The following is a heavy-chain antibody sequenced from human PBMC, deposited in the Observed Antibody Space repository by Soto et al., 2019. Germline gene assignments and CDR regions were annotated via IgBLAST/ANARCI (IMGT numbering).Heavy chain of an antibody. Sequence: SETLSLTCTVSGGSISRYYWGWIRQPAGKGLAWIGRIYTSGSTNYNPSLKSRVTMSVDTSKNQLSLKLSSVTAADTAVYYCARDMGCSSDSCYSDYWGQGTLVTVSS. V-gene: IGHV4-4*07. J-gene: IGHJ4*02. D-gene: IGHD2-2*01. CDR3: ARDMGCSSDSCYSDY. CDR2: IYTSGST. CDR1: GGSISRYY.